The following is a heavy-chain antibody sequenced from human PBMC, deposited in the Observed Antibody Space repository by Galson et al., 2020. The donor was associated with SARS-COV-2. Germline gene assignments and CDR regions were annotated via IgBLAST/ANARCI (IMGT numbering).Heavy chain of an antibody. CDR2: IDWDDDK. CDR1: GFSLSTSGMC. CDR3: ARIKYTSSWLGVDY. J-gene: IGHJ4*02. D-gene: IGHD6-13*01. Sequence: SGPTLVKHTQTLTLTCTFSGFSLSTSGMCVNWIRQPPGKALEWLARIDWDDDKYYSTSLKTRLTISKDTSKNQVVLTMTNVDPVDTATYYCARIKYTSSWLGVDYWGQGTLVTVSS. V-gene: IGHV2-70*11.